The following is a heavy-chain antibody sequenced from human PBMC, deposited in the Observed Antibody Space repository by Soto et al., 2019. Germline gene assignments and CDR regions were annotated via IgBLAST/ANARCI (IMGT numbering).Heavy chain of an antibody. CDR3: AKEGWAVAGPVGWFDP. Sequence: GGSLRLSCAASGFTFSSYAMSWVRQAPGKGLEWVSSISGSGGSTYYADSVKGRFTISRDNSKDTLFLQMNSLRAEDTAVYYCAKEGWAVAGPVGWFDPWGQGXLVTVYS. CDR1: GFTFSSYA. J-gene: IGHJ5*02. D-gene: IGHD6-19*01. CDR2: ISGSGGST. V-gene: IGHV3-23*01.